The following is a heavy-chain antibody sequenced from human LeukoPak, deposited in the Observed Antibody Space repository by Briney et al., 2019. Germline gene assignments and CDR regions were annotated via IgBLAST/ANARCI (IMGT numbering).Heavy chain of an antibody. D-gene: IGHD6-13*01. CDR3: ARGGTSGSWHLGY. CDR1: ADSFSSHY. Sequence: SETLSLTCAVSADSFSSHYWTWIRQPPGKGLEWIGYISYIGSTNYNPSLKSRVTISIDTSKNQFSMKLSSVTAADTAVYYCARGGTSGSWHLGYWGQGTLVTVSS. J-gene: IGHJ4*02. V-gene: IGHV4-59*08. CDR2: ISYIGST.